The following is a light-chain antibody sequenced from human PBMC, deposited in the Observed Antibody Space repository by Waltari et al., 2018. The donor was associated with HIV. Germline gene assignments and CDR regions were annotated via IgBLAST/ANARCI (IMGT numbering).Light chain of an antibody. CDR1: SSNIGSNP. CDR2: RNN. V-gene: IGLV1-44*01. Sequence: QSVLTQPPSASGTPGQRVTISCSGSSSNIGSNPVNWYQQLPGTAPKLLSRRNNRRPSGVPDRFSGSKSGTSASLAISGLQSEDEGDYYCAAWDDSLNAVVFGGGTKLTVL. J-gene: IGLJ2*01. CDR3: AAWDDSLNAVV.